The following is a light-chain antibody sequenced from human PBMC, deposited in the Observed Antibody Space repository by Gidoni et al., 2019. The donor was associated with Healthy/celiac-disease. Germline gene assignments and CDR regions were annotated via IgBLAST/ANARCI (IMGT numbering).Light chain of an antibody. J-gene: IGKJ2*01. V-gene: IGKV3-11*01. CDR2: DAS. CDR1: QSVSSY. Sequence: EIVLTQSPAPLSFSPGERATLSCRASQSVSSYLVWYQQKHGQAPRLLIYDASNRATGIPARFSGSGSGIYFTHTIRSLEPEDFAVYYCQQRSNWPLKYTFGQGTKLEIK. CDR3: QQRSNWPLKYT.